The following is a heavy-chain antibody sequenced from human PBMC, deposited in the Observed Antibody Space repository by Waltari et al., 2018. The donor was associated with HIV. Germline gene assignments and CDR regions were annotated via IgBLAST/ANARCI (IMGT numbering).Heavy chain of an antibody. D-gene: IGHD5-18*01. CDR1: GFTFSSYW. V-gene: IGHV3-74*01. CDR2: NNRHGSIT. J-gene: IGHJ1*01. CDR3: AKGGTSGYTFGFGR. Sequence: EVQLVESGGGLVQPGGSLRLSCAASGFTFSSYWMHWVRQAPGKGLVGVSRNNRHGSITSHADSGKGRFTISRDNARNTLYLQMNSLGAEDTAMYYCAKGGTSGYTFGFGRWGQGTLVTVSS.